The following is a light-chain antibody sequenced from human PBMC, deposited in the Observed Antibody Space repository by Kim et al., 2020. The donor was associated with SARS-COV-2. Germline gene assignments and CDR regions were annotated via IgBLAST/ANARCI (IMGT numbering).Light chain of an antibody. CDR3: NSLDSSGNHVV. J-gene: IGLJ2*01. CDR2: GKN. V-gene: IGLV3-19*01. Sequence: SSELTQDPAVSVALGQTVRITCQGDSLRSYYASWYQQKPGQAPVLVIYGKNNRPSGIPDRFSGSTSGNTASLTITGAQAEDEADYYCNSLDSSGNHVVFGVVTQLTLL. CDR1: SLRSYY.